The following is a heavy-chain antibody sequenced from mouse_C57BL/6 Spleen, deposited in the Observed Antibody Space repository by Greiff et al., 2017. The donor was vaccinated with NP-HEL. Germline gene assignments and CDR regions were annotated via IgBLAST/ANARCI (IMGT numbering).Heavy chain of an antibody. J-gene: IGHJ1*03. V-gene: IGHV5-4*01. CDR3: ARDRDHYYGSSDWYFDV. D-gene: IGHD1-1*01. CDR1: GFTFSSYA. CDR2: ISDGGSYT. Sequence: EVKVVESGGGLVKPGGSLKLSCAASGFTFSSYALSWVRQTPEKRLEWVATISDGGSYTYYPDNVKGRFTISRDNAKNNLYLQMSHLKSEDTARYYCARDRDHYYGSSDWYFDVWGTGTTAPVSS.